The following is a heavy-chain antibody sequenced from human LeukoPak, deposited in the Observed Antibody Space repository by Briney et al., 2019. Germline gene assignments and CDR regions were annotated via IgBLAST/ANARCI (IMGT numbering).Heavy chain of an antibody. V-gene: IGHV7-4-1*02. CDR1: GYTFTSYA. D-gene: IGHD3-22*01. J-gene: IGHJ4*02. CDR3: ARIYYDSSGYYYGY. Sequence: GASVKVSCKASGYTFTSYAMNWVRQAPGQGLEWMGWINTNTRNPAYAQGFTGRFVFSLDTSVSTAYLQISSLKAEDTAVYYCARIYYDSSGYYYGYWGQGTLVTVSS. CDR2: INTNTRNP.